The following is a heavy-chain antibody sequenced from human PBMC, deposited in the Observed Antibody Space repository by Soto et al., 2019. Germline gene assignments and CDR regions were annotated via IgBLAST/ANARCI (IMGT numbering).Heavy chain of an antibody. CDR1: GDSISSNNYY. J-gene: IGHJ4*02. Sequence: SETLSLTCTVSGDSISSNNYYLGWIRQPPGKGLEWIGSMYHSGDTYHNPSLKSRVTISLDTSKNQLSLNLRSVTAADTAVYYCARHRGPTGPNYWGQGTLVTVSS. D-gene: IGHD3-10*01. CDR3: ARHRGPTGPNY. V-gene: IGHV4-39*01. CDR2: MYHSGDT.